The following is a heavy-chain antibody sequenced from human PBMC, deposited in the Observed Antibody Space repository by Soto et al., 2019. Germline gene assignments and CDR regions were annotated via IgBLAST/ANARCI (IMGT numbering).Heavy chain of an antibody. CDR3: GSVRPSGYVLS. V-gene: IGHV4-59*01. D-gene: IGHD6-25*01. CDR2: VYFSGNT. J-gene: IGHJ5*02. CDR1: GGSLIRYY. Sequence: SETLSLTCTVSGGSLIRYYWTWSRQSPGKGLEWIGYVYFSGNTNYNPSLKSRVAISIDTSKNQFSLRLASVTAADTAFYYCGSVRPSGYVLSWGQGTLVTVSS.